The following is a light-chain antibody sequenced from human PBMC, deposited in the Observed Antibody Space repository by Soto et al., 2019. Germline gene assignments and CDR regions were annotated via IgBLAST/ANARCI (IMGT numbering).Light chain of an antibody. Sequence: QSVLTQPASVSGSPGQSITISCTGTSSDVGSYNYVSWYQQHPGKAPKLMIYDVSNRPSGVSNRFSGSKSGNTASLTISGFQAEDEADYYCSSYTSSSTLYVFGTGTKVTVL. CDR2: DVS. CDR1: SSDVGSYNY. V-gene: IGLV2-14*01. CDR3: SSYTSSSTLYV. J-gene: IGLJ1*01.